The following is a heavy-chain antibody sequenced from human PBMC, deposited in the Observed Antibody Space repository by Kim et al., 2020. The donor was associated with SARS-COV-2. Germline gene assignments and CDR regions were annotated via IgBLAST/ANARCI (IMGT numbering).Heavy chain of an antibody. J-gene: IGHJ3*02. V-gene: IGHV4-34*01. CDR3: RLRGYQDDAFDI. Sequence: NSNPSLKGRVTISLDTSKNQFSLKLSSVTAADTAVYYCRLRGYQDDAFDIWGQGTMVTVSS. D-gene: IGHD3-22*01.